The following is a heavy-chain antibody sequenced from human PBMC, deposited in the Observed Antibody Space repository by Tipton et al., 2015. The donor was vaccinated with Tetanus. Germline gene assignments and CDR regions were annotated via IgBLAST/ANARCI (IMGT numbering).Heavy chain of an antibody. D-gene: IGHD3-10*01. Sequence: TLSLTCAVSGGSITSGAYLWGWIRQPPGKGLEWIGYISNSGSTYYNPSLKSRVTISVDTSQKQISLKVNSVTAADTAVYYCARDRGVRGGYYYYHGMDVWGQGTTVTVSS. CDR3: ARDRGVRGGYYYYHGMDV. J-gene: IGHJ6*02. CDR1: GGSITSGAYL. CDR2: ISNSGST. V-gene: IGHV4-31*11.